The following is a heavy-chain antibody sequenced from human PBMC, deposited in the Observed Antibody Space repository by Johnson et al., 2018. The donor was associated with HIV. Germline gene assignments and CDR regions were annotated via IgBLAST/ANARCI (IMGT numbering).Heavy chain of an antibody. J-gene: IGHJ3*02. Sequence: QVQLVESGGGVVQPGRSLRLSCAASGFTFSNCLMHWVRQAPGKGLEWVAVISYDGSNKYYADSVKGRFTISRDNSKNTLYLQMNSLRAEDTAGYYCAREENWNYDPDAFDIWGQGTMVTVSS. CDR3: AREENWNYDPDAFDI. CDR2: ISYDGSNK. CDR1: GFTFSNCL. D-gene: IGHD1-7*01. V-gene: IGHV3-30*04.